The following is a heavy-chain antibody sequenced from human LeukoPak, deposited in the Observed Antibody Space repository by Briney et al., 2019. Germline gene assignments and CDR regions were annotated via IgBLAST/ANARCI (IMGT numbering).Heavy chain of an antibody. D-gene: IGHD4-17*01. Sequence: ASVKVSCKASGYTFTSYGISWVRQAPGQGLEWMGWISAYNGNTNYAQKLQGRVTMTTDTSTSTAYMELRSLRADDTAVYYCARELSYGXYRPENXXDPWGQGTXVTV. CDR2: ISAYNGNT. CDR1: GYTFTSYG. J-gene: IGHJ5*02. V-gene: IGHV1-18*01. CDR3: ARELSYGXYRPENXXDP.